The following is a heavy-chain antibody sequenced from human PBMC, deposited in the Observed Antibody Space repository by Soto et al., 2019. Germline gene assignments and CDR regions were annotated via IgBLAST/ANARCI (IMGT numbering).Heavy chain of an antibody. Sequence: QVQLVQSGAEVKKPGASVKVSCKASGYTFTGYYMHWVRQAPGQGLEWMGWINPNSGGTNYAQKFQGWVTMTRDTSISTDYMELSRERSNDTAVYECARDYGDSLHAVYGMDVWGQGTTVTVSS. CDR2: INPNSGGT. CDR1: GYTFTGYY. D-gene: IGHD4-17*01. J-gene: IGHJ6*02. CDR3: ARDYGDSLHAVYGMDV. V-gene: IGHV1-2*04.